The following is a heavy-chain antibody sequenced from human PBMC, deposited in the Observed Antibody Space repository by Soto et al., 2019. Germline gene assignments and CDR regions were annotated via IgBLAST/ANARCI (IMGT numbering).Heavy chain of an antibody. CDR2: ISGSGGST. CDR1: GFTFTRYS. J-gene: IGHJ3*02. V-gene: IGHV3-23*01. D-gene: IGHD6-6*01. CDR3: AKGYSSSRVGNGGAFDI. Sequence: GGSLRLSCAASGFTFTRYSMNWVRQAPGKGLEWVSAISGSGGSTYYADSVKGRFTISRDNSKNTLYLQMNSLRAEDTAVYYCAKGYSSSRVGNGGAFDIWGQGTMVTVSS.